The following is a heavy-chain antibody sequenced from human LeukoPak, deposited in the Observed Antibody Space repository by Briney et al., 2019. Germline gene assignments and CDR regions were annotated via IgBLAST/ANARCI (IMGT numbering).Heavy chain of an antibody. J-gene: IGHJ4*02. V-gene: IGHV4-30-4*01. CDR3: ARVTLFRGAQTDS. CDR2: IYYSGST. Sequence: PSQTLSLTCTVSGASISSGDYLWSWIRQPPGMGLEWIGNIYYSGSTNYNASLKSRVTISIDTSKNQFSLNLSTVTAADTAVYFCARVTLFRGAQTDSWGQGTLVTVSS. D-gene: IGHD3-10*01. CDR1: GASISSGDYL.